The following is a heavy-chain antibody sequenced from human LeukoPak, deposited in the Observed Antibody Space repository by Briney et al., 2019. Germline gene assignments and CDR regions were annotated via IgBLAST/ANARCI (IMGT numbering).Heavy chain of an antibody. J-gene: IGHJ4*02. CDR1: GFTFSSYW. CDR3: ARGGYCSSTSCYVLD. Sequence: PGGSLRLSSSASGFTFSSYWMNWVRQAPGKGLEWVANIKQDGSEKYYVDSVKGRFTISRDNAKNSLYLQMNSLRAEDTAVYYCARGGYCSSTSCYVLDWGQGTLVTVSS. V-gene: IGHV3-7*01. D-gene: IGHD2-2*01. CDR2: IKQDGSEK.